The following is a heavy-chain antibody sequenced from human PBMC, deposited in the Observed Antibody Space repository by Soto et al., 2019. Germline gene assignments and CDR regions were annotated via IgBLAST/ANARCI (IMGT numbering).Heavy chain of an antibody. CDR2: IPYDGSNK. CDR3: AKEWFGELSIYYYYGMDV. D-gene: IGHD3-10*01. J-gene: IGHJ6*02. Sequence: QSGGSLRLSCAASGFTFSSYGMHWVRQAPGKGLEWVAVIPYDGSNKYYADSVKGRFTISRDNSKNTLYLQMNSLRAEDTALYYCAKEWFGELSIYYYYGMDVWGQGTTVTVSS. CDR1: GFTFSSYG. V-gene: IGHV3-30*18.